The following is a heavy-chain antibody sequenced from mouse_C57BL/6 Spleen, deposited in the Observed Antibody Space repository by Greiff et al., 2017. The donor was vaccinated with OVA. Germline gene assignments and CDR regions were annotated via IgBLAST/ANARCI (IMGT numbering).Heavy chain of an antibody. J-gene: IGHJ3*01. CDR2: ISYDGSN. CDR3: ARENYGSSFFAY. Sequence: EVKLMESGPGLVKPSQSLSLTCSVTGYSITSGYYWNWIRQFPGNKLEWMGYISYDGSNNYNPSLKNRISITRDTSKNQFFLKLNSVTTEDTATYYCARENYGSSFFAYWGQGTLVTVSA. CDR1: GYSITSGYY. D-gene: IGHD1-1*01. V-gene: IGHV3-6*01.